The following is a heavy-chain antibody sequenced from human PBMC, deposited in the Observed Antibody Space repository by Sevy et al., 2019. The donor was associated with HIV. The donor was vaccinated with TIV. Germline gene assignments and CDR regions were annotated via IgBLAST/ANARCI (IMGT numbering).Heavy chain of an antibody. V-gene: IGHV3-23*01. CDR3: ARLGGYEDTYYYYAMDV. D-gene: IGHD5-12*01. CDR2: MSGSGAFT. CDR1: GFTFSYFS. J-gene: IGHJ6*02. Sequence: GGSLRLSCAASGFTFSYFSMHWVRQAPGKGLEWVSSMSGSGAFTHYADSVKGRYTISRDNSKNTVYLQMNSLRAEDTAVYYCARLGGYEDTYYYYAMDVWGQGTTVTVSS.